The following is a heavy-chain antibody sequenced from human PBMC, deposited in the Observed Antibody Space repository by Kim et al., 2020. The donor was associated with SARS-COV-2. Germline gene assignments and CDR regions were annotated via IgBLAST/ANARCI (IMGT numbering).Heavy chain of an antibody. J-gene: IGHJ4*02. D-gene: IGHD3-10*01. CDR2: INPKSGDT. CDR1: GYTFTDYY. Sequence: ASVKVSCKAAGYTFTDYYMHWVRQAPGQGLEWMGWINPKSGDTSSAPNFQDRVTMTRDTSISTVYMELSGLRIDDTAIYYCATLYGSGTSDYWGLGTLVTVSS. V-gene: IGHV1-2*02. CDR3: ATLYGSGTSDY.